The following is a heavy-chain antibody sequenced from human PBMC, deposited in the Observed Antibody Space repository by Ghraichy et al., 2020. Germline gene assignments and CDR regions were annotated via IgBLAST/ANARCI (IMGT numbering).Heavy chain of an antibody. J-gene: IGHJ4*02. CDR3: ARDYYGGNIDY. CDR2: INSDGIST. V-gene: IGHV3-74*01. D-gene: IGHD4-23*01. Sequence: LSLTCAVSGFTFNSYWMHWVRQAPGKGLVWVSRINSDGISTRYADSVKGRFTISRDNAKNTLYLQMNSLRAEDTAVYYCARDYYGGNIDYWGQGTLVTVSS. CDR1: GFTFNSYW.